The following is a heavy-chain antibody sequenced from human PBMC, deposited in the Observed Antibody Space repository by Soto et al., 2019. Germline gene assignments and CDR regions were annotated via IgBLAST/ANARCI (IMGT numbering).Heavy chain of an antibody. V-gene: IGHV3-30-3*01. J-gene: IGHJ4*02. CDR1: RFIFLNYA. D-gene: IGHD6-19*01. Sequence: GGSLRLSCAASRFIFLNYAMHWVRQAPGKGLEWVALISYDGTNKYYADSVKGRFTISRDNSKNTLYLQMNSLRPEDTAQYYCARDPRQWLSTGTLDYWGQGTLVTVSS. CDR3: ARDPRQWLSTGTLDY. CDR2: ISYDGTNK.